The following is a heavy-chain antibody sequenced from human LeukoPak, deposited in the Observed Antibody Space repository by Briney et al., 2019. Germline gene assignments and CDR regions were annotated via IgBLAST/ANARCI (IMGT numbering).Heavy chain of an antibody. J-gene: IGHJ4*02. CDR3: ARESMIVVVDY. CDR1: GFTFSSYW. V-gene: IGHV3-7*01. D-gene: IGHD3-22*01. Sequence: GGSLRLSCAASGFTFSSYWMSWVRQAPGKGLEWVANIKQDGSEKYYVDSVKGRFTISRDNAKNSLYLRMNSLRAEDTAVYYCARESMIVVVDYWGQGTLVTVSS. CDR2: IKQDGSEK.